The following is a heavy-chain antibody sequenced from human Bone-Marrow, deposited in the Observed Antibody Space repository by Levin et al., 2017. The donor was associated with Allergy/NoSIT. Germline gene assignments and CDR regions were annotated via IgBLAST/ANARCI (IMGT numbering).Heavy chain of an antibody. Sequence: SETLSLTCTVSGGSISSRDYYWSWIRQSPGKGLEWIGYIYFTGGTYYSPSLQSRLSISVDPSSNHFSLKLSSVTAADTAVYYCARATPTNTFDIWGQGTMVTVSS. CDR2: IYFTGGT. J-gene: IGHJ3*02. V-gene: IGHV4-30-4*01. CDR1: GGSISSRDYY. CDR3: ARATPTNTFDI.